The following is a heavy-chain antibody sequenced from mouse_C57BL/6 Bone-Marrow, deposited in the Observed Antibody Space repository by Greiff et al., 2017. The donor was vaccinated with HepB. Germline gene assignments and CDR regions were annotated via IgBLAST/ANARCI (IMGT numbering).Heavy chain of an antibody. V-gene: IGHV1-59*01. CDR2: IDPSDSYT. CDR3: ASGYYGSSVDY. J-gene: IGHJ2*01. Sequence: QVQLQQPGAELVRPGTSVKLSCKASGYTFTSYWMHWVKQRPGQGLEWIGVIDPSDSYTNYNQKFKGKATLTVDTSSSTAYMQLSSLTSEDSAVYYCASGYYGSSVDYWGQGTTLTVSS. D-gene: IGHD1-1*01. CDR1: GYTFTSYW.